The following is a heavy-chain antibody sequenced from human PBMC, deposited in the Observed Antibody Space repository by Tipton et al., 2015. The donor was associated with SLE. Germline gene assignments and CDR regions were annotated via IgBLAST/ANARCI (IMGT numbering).Heavy chain of an antibody. CDR1: GVSISSSY. CDR2: IYTSGAT. V-gene: IGHV4-4*07. Sequence: TLSLTCNVSGVSISSSYWSWIRQPAGKGLEWIGRIYTSGATDDNPSLKSRVTMSVDMSKNQFSLKLTSVTAADTAVYYCARLSTDYADRSGYGYFDHWGQGTLVTVSS. D-gene: IGHD3-22*01. CDR3: ARLSTDYADRSGYGYFDH. J-gene: IGHJ4*02.